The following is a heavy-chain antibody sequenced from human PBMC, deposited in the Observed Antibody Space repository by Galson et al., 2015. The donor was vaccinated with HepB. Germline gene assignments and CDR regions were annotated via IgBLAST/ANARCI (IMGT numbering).Heavy chain of an antibody. J-gene: IGHJ5*02. D-gene: IGHD4-11*01. CDR3: ARERDEMTTVSRGSNWFDP. CDR1: GYTFTSYG. V-gene: IGHV1-18*01. Sequence: SVKVSCKASGYTFTSYGISWVRQAPGQGLEWMGWISAYNGNTNYAQKLQGRVTMTTDTSTSTAYMELRSLRSDDTAVYYCARERDEMTTVSRGSNWFDPWGQGTLVTVSS. CDR2: ISAYNGNT.